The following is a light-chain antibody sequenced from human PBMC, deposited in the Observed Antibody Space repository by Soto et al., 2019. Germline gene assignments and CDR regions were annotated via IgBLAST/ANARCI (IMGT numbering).Light chain of an antibody. V-gene: IGKV1-5*01. CDR2: DVS. Sequence: DLQMTQSPSTLSAFVGDRVTITCRATQDINNWLAWYQQKPGKAPRLLIYDVSTLQTGVPSRFSGRGSGTEATLIIISLQPDDVATYYCQQYVHYPVTFGRGTKVEIK. CDR1: QDINNW. CDR3: QQYVHYPVT. J-gene: IGKJ2*01.